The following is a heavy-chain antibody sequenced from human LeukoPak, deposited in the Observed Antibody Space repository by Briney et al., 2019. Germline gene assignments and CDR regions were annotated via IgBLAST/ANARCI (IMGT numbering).Heavy chain of an antibody. CDR1: GFTVSSNY. V-gene: IGHV3-66*01. CDR3: ARDYDIVATFDY. J-gene: IGHJ4*02. CDR2: IYSGDST. D-gene: IGHD5-12*01. Sequence: PGGSLRLSCAVSGFTVSSNYMRWVRQAPGKGLEWVSDIYSGDSTYYADSVKGRFTISRDNSQNTLYLQMNSLRAEDTAVYYCARDYDIVATFDYWGQGTLVTVSS.